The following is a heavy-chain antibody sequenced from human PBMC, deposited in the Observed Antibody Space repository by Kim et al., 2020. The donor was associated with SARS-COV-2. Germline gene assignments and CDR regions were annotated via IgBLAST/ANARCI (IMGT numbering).Heavy chain of an antibody. J-gene: IGHJ5*02. D-gene: IGHD3-10*02. CDR2: IYYSGST. CDR3: ARGKSGLYGEVNGFDP. Sequence: SETLSLTCTVSGGSISSYYWSWIRQPPGKGLEWIGYIYYSGSTNYNPSLKSRVTISVDTSKNQFSLKLSSVTAADTAVYYCARGKSGLYGEVNGFDPCG. CDR1: GGSISSYY. V-gene: IGHV4-59*13.